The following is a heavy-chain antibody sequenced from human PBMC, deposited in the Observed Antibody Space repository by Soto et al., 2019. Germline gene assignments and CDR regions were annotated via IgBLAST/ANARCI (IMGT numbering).Heavy chain of an antibody. D-gene: IGHD2-15*01. CDR1: GFTFSSYG. J-gene: IGHJ6*02. CDR3: AKDWRRYCSGGSCYLYGMDV. V-gene: IGHV3-30*18. Sequence: SCAASGFTFSSYGMHWVRQAPGKGLEWVAVISYDGSNKYYADSVKGRFTISRDNSKNTLYLQMNSLRAEDTAVYYCAKDWRRYCSGGSCYLYGMDVWGQGTTVTVSS. CDR2: ISYDGSNK.